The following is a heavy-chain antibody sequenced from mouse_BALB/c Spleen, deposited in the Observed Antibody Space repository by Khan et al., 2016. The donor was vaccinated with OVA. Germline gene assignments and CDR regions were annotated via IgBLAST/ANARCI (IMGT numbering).Heavy chain of an antibody. Sequence: QVQLQQSGAELVKPGASVKLSCKASGYTFTSYYMYWVKQRPGQGLEWIGEINPSNGGTNFNETFKSKATLTVDKSSSTEYMQLSSLTSEDSAFCNCTRGCYGGFADWGQGTQVTVSA. V-gene: IGHV1S81*02. D-gene: IGHD1-1*01. CDR1: GYTFTSYY. CDR2: INPSNGGT. J-gene: IGHJ3*01. CDR3: TRGCYGGFAD.